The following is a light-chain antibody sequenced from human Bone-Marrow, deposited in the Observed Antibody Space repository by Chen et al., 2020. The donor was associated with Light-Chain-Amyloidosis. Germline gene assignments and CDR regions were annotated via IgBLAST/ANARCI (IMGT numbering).Light chain of an antibody. CDR3: QVWDRSSDRPV. V-gene: IGLV3-21*02. CDR2: DDR. CDR1: NIGSTS. Sequence: SYVLTQTSSVSVAPGQTATIACGGNNIGSTSVHWYQQTPGQAPLLVVYDDRDRPSGIPERLSGSNSGNTATLPISRVEAGDEADYYCQVWDRSSDRPVFGGGTKLTVL. J-gene: IGLJ3*02.